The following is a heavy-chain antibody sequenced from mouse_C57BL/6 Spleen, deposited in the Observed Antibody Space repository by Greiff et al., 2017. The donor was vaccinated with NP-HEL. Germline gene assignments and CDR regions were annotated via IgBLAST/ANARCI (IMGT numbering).Heavy chain of an antibody. Sequence: EVKVVESGGGLVKPGGSLKLSCAASGFTFSSYAMSWVRQTPEKRLGWVATISDGGSYTYYPDNVKGRFTISRDNAKNNLYLQMSHLKSEDTAMYYCARGHYGNFYAMDYWGQGTSVTVSS. J-gene: IGHJ4*01. D-gene: IGHD2-1*01. CDR2: ISDGGSYT. CDR1: GFTFSSYA. V-gene: IGHV5-4*03. CDR3: ARGHYGNFYAMDY.